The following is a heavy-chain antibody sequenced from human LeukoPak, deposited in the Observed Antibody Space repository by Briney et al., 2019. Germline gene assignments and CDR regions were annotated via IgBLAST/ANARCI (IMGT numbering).Heavy chain of an antibody. V-gene: IGHV3-30*04. CDR3: ARGESTMSYYYMDV. D-gene: IGHD3-22*01. CDR2: ISYDGGNK. J-gene: IGHJ6*03. CDR1: GFTFSSYA. Sequence: PGRSLRLSCAASGFTFSSYAMHWVRQAPGKGLEWVAVISYDGGNKYYADSVKGRFTISRDNSKNTLYLQMNSLRSEDTAVYYCARGESTMSYYYMDVWGKGTTVTVSS.